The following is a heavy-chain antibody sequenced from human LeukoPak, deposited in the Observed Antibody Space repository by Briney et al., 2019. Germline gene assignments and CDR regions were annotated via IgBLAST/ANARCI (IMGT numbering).Heavy chain of an antibody. Sequence: ASVKVSCKASGYTFTSYDINWVRQATGQGLEWMGWMNPNSGNTGYAQKFQGRVTMTRNTSISTAYMELSSLRSEDTAVYYCARERRQAAGGKGGSDPGGQGTLVTVSS. V-gene: IGHV1-8*01. CDR1: GYTFTSYD. CDR3: ARERRQAAGGKGGSDP. J-gene: IGHJ5*02. D-gene: IGHD6-13*01. CDR2: MNPNSGNT.